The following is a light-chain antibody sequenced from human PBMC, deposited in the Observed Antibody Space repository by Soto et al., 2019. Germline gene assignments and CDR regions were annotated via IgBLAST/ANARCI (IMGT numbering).Light chain of an antibody. J-gene: IGKJ3*01. Sequence: DIPMTQSPSSLSASVGDRVTITCRASQSISSYLNWYQQKPGKAPKLLIYAASSLQSGVPSRFSGSGSGTDFNLTSSSLQPEDFTTYYCQQSYSTLTFGPGTKVDIK. CDR2: AAS. CDR1: QSISSY. CDR3: QQSYSTLT. V-gene: IGKV1-39*01.